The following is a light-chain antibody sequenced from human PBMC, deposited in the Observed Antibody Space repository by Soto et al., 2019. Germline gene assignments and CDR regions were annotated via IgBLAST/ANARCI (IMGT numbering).Light chain of an antibody. CDR1: SSDVGGYNY. CDR3: SSYRSSRTGV. Sequence: QSVLTQPASVSGSPGQSITLSCTGTSSDVGGYNYVSWYQQHPGKAPKLMIYDVSNRPSGVSNRFSGSKSGNTASLTISGLQAEDEADYYCSSYRSSRTGVFGGGTKLTVL. V-gene: IGLV2-14*01. J-gene: IGLJ2*01. CDR2: DVS.